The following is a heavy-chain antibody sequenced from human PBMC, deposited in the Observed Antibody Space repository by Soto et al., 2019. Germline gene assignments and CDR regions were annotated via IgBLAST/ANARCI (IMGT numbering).Heavy chain of an antibody. D-gene: IGHD2-15*01. Sequence: GGSLRLSCAASGFTFSSYGMHWVRQAPGKGLEWVAVIWYDGSNKYYADSVKGRFTISRDNSKNTLYLQMNSLRAEDTAVYYCARDPFGWAAKYLVVAATPTANDAFDIWGQGTMVTVSS. J-gene: IGHJ3*02. CDR1: GFTFSSYG. V-gene: IGHV3-33*01. CDR2: IWYDGSNK. CDR3: ARDPFGWAAKYLVVAATPTANDAFDI.